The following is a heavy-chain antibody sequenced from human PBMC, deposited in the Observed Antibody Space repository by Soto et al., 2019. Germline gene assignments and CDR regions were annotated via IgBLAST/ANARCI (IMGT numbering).Heavy chain of an antibody. D-gene: IGHD3-10*01. CDR2: ISGTGGGT. CDR1: GFTFSNYA. V-gene: IGHV3-23*01. Sequence: EVHLLESGGGLVQPGGSLRLSCAASGFTFSNYAMTWVRQAPGKGLEWVSVISGTGGGTNNADSAKGRFTTSRYNTKNTLYLQMISRRAEDTAVYYCAKRAFYGSGIPNYYGMDVWGQGTAVTVSS. CDR3: AKRAFYGSGIPNYYGMDV. J-gene: IGHJ6*02.